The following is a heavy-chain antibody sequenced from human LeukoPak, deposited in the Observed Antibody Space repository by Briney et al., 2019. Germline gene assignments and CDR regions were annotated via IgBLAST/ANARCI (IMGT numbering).Heavy chain of an antibody. J-gene: IGHJ4*02. CDR1: GNTFTGYY. D-gene: IGHD6-19*01. Sequence: ASVKVSCKASGNTFTGYYVHWVRQAPGQGLEWMGRINPNSGGTNYAQKFQGRVTMTRDTSISTAYMELSRLRSDDTAVYYCARVEGAVAGDDYWGQGTLVTVSS. V-gene: IGHV1-2*06. CDR3: ARVEGAVAGDDY. CDR2: INPNSGGT.